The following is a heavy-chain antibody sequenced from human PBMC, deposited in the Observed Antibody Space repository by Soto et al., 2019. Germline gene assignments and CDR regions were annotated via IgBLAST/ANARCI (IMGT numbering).Heavy chain of an antibody. J-gene: IGHJ4*02. D-gene: IGHD4-17*01. CDR3: ARNDYGDQKPPFPDY. Sequence: QVQLQESGAGLVKPSQTLSLTCTVSGDSISSGDYYWSWIRQPPGKGLEWIGYIYYSGSTYYNPCLKSRVTISVDTSKNQFSLKLSSVTAADTAVYYCARNDYGDQKPPFPDYWGQGTLVTVSS. CDR2: IYYSGST. V-gene: IGHV4-30-4*01. CDR1: GDSISSGDYY.